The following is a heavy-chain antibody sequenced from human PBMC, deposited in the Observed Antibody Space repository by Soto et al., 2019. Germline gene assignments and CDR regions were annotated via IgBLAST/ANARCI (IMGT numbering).Heavy chain of an antibody. D-gene: IGHD1-26*01. CDR2: IIPIFGTA. CDR3: ARDLSGYNYGMDV. V-gene: IGHV1-69*13. Sequence: SVKVSCKASGGTFSSYAISWVRQAPGQGLEWMGGIIPIFGTANYAQKFQGRVTITADESTSTAYMELSSLRSEDTAVYYGARDLSGYNYGMDVWGQGTTVTVSS. CDR1: GGTFSSYA. J-gene: IGHJ6*02.